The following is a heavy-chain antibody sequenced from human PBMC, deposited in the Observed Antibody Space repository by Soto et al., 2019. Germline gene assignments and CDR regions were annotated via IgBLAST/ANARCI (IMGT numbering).Heavy chain of an antibody. V-gene: IGHV1-8*01. Sequence: ASVKVSCKASGYTFASYDINWVREATGQGLEWMGWMNPNSGNTGYAQKFQGRVTMTRNTSISTAYMELSSLRSEDTAVYYCARYTGITGTYAFDIWGQGTMVTVSS. D-gene: IGHD1-20*01. J-gene: IGHJ3*02. CDR1: GYTFASYD. CDR3: ARYTGITGTYAFDI. CDR2: MNPNSGNT.